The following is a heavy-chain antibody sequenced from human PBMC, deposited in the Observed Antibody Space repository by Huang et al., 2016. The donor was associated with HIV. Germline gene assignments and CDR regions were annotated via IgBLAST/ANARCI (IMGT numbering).Heavy chain of an antibody. J-gene: IGHJ4*02. Sequence: QVQLHQWGAGLLKPSETLSLTCAVYGGSFRGYYWSWIRQPPGKGLEWIGEITHSGSTNYNPSLKRRVTISEETSKNQFALKLSSVTAADTAVYYCARAPHYGSGSYYYWGQGTLVTVSS. CDR1: GGSFRGYY. V-gene: IGHV4-34*01. CDR2: ITHSGST. CDR3: ARAPHYGSGSYYY. D-gene: IGHD3-10*01.